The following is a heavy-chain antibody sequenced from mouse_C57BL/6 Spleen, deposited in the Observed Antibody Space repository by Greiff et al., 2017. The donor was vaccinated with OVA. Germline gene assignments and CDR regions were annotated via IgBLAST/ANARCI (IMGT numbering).Heavy chain of an antibody. Sequence: EVKLMESGGGLVKPGGSLKLSCAASGFTFSDYGMHWVRQAPEKGLEWVAYISSGSSTIYYADTVKGRFTISRDNAKNTLFLQMTSLRSEDTAMYYCARYGSSYAMDYWGQGTSVTVSS. CDR1: GFTFSDYG. V-gene: IGHV5-17*01. CDR2: ISSGSSTI. J-gene: IGHJ4*01. D-gene: IGHD1-1*01. CDR3: ARYGSSYAMDY.